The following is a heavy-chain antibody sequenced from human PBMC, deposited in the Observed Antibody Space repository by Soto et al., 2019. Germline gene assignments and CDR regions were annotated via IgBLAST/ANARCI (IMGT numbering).Heavy chain of an antibody. J-gene: IGHJ4*02. CDR2: IKTKTEGATT. V-gene: IGHV3-15*01. D-gene: IGHD3-22*01. CDR1: GFTFSDAW. CDR3: TTDRSGGSGGHYPQFDF. Sequence: EVQLVESGGGFVTPGGSLRLSCAASGFTFSDAWMSWVRQAPGKGLEWVGRIKTKTEGATTDYAAPVKARFTVSRDDSKNTLYLQMNSLETEDTAVYYCTTDRSGGSGGHYPQFDFWGQGTLVTVSS.